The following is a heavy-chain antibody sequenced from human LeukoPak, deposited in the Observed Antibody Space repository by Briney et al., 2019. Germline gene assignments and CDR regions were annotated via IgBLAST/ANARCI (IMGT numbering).Heavy chain of an antibody. CDR1: GFTFSSYA. V-gene: IGHV3-23*01. Sequence: GGSMRLSCAASGFTFSSYAMSWVRQAPGKGLEWVSAISGSGGSTYYADSVKGRFTISRDNSKNTLYLQMNSLRAEDTAVYYCAKGTSWVSDYYYMDVWGKGTSVTVSS. D-gene: IGHD2-8*01. J-gene: IGHJ6*03. CDR2: ISGSGGST. CDR3: AKGTSWVSDYYYMDV.